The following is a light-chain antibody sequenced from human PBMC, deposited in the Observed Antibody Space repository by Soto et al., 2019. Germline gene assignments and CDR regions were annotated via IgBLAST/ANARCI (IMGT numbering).Light chain of an antibody. Sequence: DIQMTQSPSSLSASGGDRVTITCRASQGISNYLAWYQQKPRKVPKLLIYAASTLQSGVPSRFSGSGSGTDFTLPISSLQPQDVATYYCTKYNSAPSITLGQGTRLEIK. CDR3: TKYNSAPSIT. V-gene: IGKV1-27*01. CDR2: AAS. J-gene: IGKJ5*01. CDR1: QGISNY.